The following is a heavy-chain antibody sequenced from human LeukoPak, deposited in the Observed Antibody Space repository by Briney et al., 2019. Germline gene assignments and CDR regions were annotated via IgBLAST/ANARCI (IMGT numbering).Heavy chain of an antibody. CDR3: ARHPFATPFDH. Sequence: PSETLSLTCAVYGGSFSGYYWSWIRQPPGKGLEWIGYVFHTGDTNSNPSLKSRVTVSLDTSTSQVSLRLTSVTAADTAVYYCARHPFATPFDHWGRGSLVTVSS. CDR1: GGSFSGYY. J-gene: IGHJ4*02. D-gene: IGHD2-15*01. V-gene: IGHV4-59*08. CDR2: VFHTGDT.